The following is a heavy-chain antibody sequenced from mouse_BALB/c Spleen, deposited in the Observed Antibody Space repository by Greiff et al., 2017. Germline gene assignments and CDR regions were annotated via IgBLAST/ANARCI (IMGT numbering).Heavy chain of an antibody. CDR3: AALYGYGFAY. CDR1: GFNIKDTY. CDR2: INPSSGYT. Sequence: VQLQESGAELVKPGASVKLSCTASGFNIKDTYMHWVKQRPGQGLEWIGYINPSSGYTNYNQKFKDKATLTADKSSSTAYMQLSSLTSEDSAVYYCAALYGYGFAYWGQGTLVTVSA. V-gene: IGHV1S26*01. J-gene: IGHJ3*01. D-gene: IGHD1-2*01.